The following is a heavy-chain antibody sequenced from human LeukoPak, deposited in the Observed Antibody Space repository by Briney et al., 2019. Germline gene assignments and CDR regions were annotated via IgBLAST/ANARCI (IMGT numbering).Heavy chain of an antibody. CDR2: IYYSGST. J-gene: IGHJ6*03. D-gene: IGHD1-1*01. CDR3: ARRHWYYYYMDV. Sequence: PSETLSLTCNISGGSISSSSYYWAWIRQPPGMGLEWIGTIYYSGSTYYNPSLKSRVTISVDTSKNQFSLKLSSVTAADTAVYYCARRHWYYYYMDVWGKGTTVTVSS. V-gene: IGHV4-39*01. CDR1: GGSISSSSYY.